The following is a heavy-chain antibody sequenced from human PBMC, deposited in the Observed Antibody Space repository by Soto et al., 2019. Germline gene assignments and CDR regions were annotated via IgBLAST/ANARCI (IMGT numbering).Heavy chain of an antibody. Sequence: QVQLQESGPRLVEASQTLSLTCTVSNGSITSGGYYWSWIRQPPGKRLEWIGYIYHSGSTFYSPSLPSLLTMSVDTSKNQFSLTLSSVTAADTAVYHCARMSGTYYVPDYWGQGTPVTVSS. CDR2: IYHSGST. D-gene: IGHD1-26*01. V-gene: IGHV4-31*01. J-gene: IGHJ4*02. CDR3: ARMSGTYYVPDY. CDR1: NGSITSGGYY.